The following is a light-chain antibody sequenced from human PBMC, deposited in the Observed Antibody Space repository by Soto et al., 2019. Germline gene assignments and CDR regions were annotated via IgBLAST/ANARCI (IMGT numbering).Light chain of an antibody. Sequence: EEVLRQSPATLSVSPGDRATLSCRASQSVATNVAWYQQRPGQAPRLLIYGASKRAIGLPARFSGSGSGTEFTLTITSLQSEDFAVYYCQQYNNWPQTFGQGTKVDIK. V-gene: IGKV3-15*01. CDR2: GAS. CDR3: QQYNNWPQT. J-gene: IGKJ1*01. CDR1: QSVATN.